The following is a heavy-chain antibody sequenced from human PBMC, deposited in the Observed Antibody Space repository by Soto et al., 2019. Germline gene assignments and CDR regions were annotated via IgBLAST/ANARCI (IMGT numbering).Heavy chain of an antibody. V-gene: IGHV3-7*03. CDR1: GFTFSSYW. D-gene: IGHD6-19*01. CDR2: IQQDGSEK. Sequence: EVQLVESGGGLVQPGGSLRLSCAAAGFTFSSYWMSWVRQAPGKGLEWVANIQQDGSEKYYVDSGKGRFTIYRDNAKNSLYLQMNSLRAEDTAVYYCARDRIGGSGWSLGLCYGMDVWGQGTTVTVSS. J-gene: IGHJ6*02. CDR3: ARDRIGGSGWSLGLCYGMDV.